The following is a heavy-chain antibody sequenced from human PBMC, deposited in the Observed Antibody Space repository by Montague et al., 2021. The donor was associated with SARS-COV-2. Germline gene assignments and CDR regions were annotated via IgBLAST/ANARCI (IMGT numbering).Heavy chain of an antibody. CDR3: ARRGSSVWGVTVSAELDY. Sequence: SETLSLTCAVYGGSFSGYYWSWIRQPPEKGLEWIGEINQGGRTNNNPSLKSRVIISVDTSKNQFSLKLSSVTAADTAVYYCARRGSSVWGVTVSAELDYWGQGILVIVFS. V-gene: IGHV4-34*01. CDR1: GGSFSGYY. J-gene: IGHJ4*02. CDR2: INQGGRT. D-gene: IGHD3-10*01.